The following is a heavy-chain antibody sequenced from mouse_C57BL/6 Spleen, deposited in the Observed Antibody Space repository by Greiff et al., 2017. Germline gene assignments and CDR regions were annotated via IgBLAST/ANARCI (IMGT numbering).Heavy chain of an antibody. J-gene: IGHJ2*01. D-gene: IGHD1-1*01. CDR3: ARKGERDLGSYFDY. CDR1: GYTFTSYW. CDR2: IDPSDSYT. V-gene: IGHV1-50*01. Sequence: QVQLQQPGAELVKPGASVKLSCKASGYTFTSYWMQWVKQRPGQGLEWIGEIDPSDSYTNYNQKFKGKATLTVDTSSSTAYMQLSSLTSEDSAVYYCARKGERDLGSYFDYWGQGTTLTVSS.